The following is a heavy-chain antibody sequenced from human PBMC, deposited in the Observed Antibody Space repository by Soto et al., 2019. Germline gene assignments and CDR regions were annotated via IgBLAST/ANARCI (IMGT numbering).Heavy chain of an antibody. J-gene: IGHJ5*02. CDR1: GYSFSDFG. V-gene: IGHV1-18*01. CDR2: TSTSNDKR. CDR3: ARGRGELRFDP. D-gene: IGHD1-7*01. Sequence: QVQLMQSGAEMKQPGASVKVSCRTSGYSFSDFGISWVRQAPGQGLEWVDWTSTSNDKRDYAQRVQGRVTMTTDTSTNTAYMELRGLRSDDTAVYYCARGRGELRFDPWGQGTLVTVSS.